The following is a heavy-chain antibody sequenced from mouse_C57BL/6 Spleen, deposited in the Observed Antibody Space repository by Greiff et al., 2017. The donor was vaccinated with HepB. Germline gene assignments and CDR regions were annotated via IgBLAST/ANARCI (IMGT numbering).Heavy chain of an antibody. CDR1: GYAFSSSW. J-gene: IGHJ2*01. D-gene: IGHD1-1*01. CDR2: IYPGDGDT. Sequence: QVQLQQSGPELVKPGASVKISCKASGYAFSSSWMNWVKQRPGKGLEWIGRIYPGDGDTNYNGKFKGKATLTADKSSSTAYMQLSSLTSEDSAVYFCGGTTVVATSYFDYWGQGTTLTVSS. V-gene: IGHV1-82*01. CDR3: GGTTVVATSYFDY.